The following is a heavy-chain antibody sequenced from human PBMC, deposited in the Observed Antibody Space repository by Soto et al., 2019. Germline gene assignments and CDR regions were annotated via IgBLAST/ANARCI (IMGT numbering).Heavy chain of an antibody. CDR1: GGTFSSYA. J-gene: IGHJ6*02. V-gene: IGHV1-69*01. CDR3: ARKGRDGYNFQHNYYYYGMDV. D-gene: IGHD5-12*01. CDR2: IIPIFGTA. Sequence: QVQLVQSGAEVKKPGSSVKVSCKASGGTFSSYAISWVRQAPGQGLEWMGGIIPIFGTANYAQKFQGRVTITADESTSTAYMELSSLRSEDTAVYYCARKGRDGYNFQHNYYYYGMDVWGQGTTVTVSS.